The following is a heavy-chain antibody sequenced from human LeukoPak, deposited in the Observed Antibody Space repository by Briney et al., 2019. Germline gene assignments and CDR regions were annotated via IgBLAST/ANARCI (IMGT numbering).Heavy chain of an antibody. D-gene: IGHD1-1*01. J-gene: IGHJ5*02. CDR3: ARDSDPTTNWFDP. CDR1: GYTFTSYY. Sequence: ASVKVSCKASGYTFTSYYMHWVRQAPGQGLEWMGIINPSGGSTSYAQKFQGRVTMTRDMSTSTVYMELSRLRSDDTAVYYCARDSDPTTNWFDPWGQGTLVTVSS. V-gene: IGHV1-46*01. CDR2: INPSGGST.